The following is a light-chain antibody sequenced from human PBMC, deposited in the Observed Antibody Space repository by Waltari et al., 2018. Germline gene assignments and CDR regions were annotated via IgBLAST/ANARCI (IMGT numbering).Light chain of an antibody. Sequence: QTVVTQEPSFSVSPGGKVTLTFGLSSVPVSTHYYTSWYQQTPGQAPRPLIYSTDTRSSGVSDRFSGSILGNKAVLTITGAQAHDEADYHCVLYMGGAVLFGGGTKLTVL. V-gene: IGLV8-61*01. J-gene: IGLJ3*02. CDR3: VLYMGGAVL. CDR1: SVPVSTHYY. CDR2: STD.